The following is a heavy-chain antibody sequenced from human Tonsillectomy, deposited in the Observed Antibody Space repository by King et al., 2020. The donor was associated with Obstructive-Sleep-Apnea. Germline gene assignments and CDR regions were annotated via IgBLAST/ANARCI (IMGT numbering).Heavy chain of an antibody. CDR2: IYYSGST. Sequence: LQLQESGPGLVKPSETLSLTCTFSGGSVSNSDYYWGWIRQPPGKGLEWIGYIYYSGSTYDNPSLKSRVTISIDTSKNQFSLKLSSVTAADTAVYYCARDSGPWGQGTLVTVSS. CDR1: GGSVSNSDYY. CDR3: ARDSGP. J-gene: IGHJ4*02. V-gene: IGHV4-39*07. D-gene: IGHD3-10*01.